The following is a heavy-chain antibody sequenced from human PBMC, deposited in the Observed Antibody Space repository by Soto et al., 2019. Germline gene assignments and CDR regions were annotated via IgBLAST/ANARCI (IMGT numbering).Heavy chain of an antibody. V-gene: IGHV1-18*01. CDR2: ISAYNGNT. Sequence: QVQLVQSGAEVKKPGASAKVSCKASGYTFTSYGISWVRQAPGQGLEGMGWISAYNGNTNYAQKLQGRVTMTTDTSTRTAYMELRSLRSDDTAVYYCARDGNSIAVATTVYYYYGMDVWGQGTTVTVSS. CDR3: ARDGNSIAVATTVYYYYGMDV. CDR1: GYTFTSYG. D-gene: IGHD6-19*01. J-gene: IGHJ6*02.